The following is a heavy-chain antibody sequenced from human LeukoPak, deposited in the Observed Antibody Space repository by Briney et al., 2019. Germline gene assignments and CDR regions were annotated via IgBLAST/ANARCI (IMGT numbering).Heavy chain of an antibody. J-gene: IGHJ4*02. V-gene: IGHV3-23*01. Sequence: PGGSLRLSCAASGFTFSSYGMNWVRQAPGKGLEWVSAISGSGGSTYYADSVKGRFTISRDNSKNTLYLHMNSLRAEDTAVYYCAKETLWFGEEGGQGTLVTVSS. CDR2: ISGSGGST. CDR3: AKETLWFGEE. CDR1: GFTFSSYG. D-gene: IGHD3-10*01.